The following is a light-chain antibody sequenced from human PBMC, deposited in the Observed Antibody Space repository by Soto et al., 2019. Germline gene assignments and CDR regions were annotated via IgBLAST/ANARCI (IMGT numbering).Light chain of an antibody. CDR1: QSVSSY. Sequence: EIVLTQSPATLSLSPGERATLSCRASQSVSSYLAWYQQKPGQAPRLLIYEASNRATGIPARFSGSGSGTDFTLTISSLEPEDFAVYYCQQRSNWPLTFCGGNKVEIK. CDR2: EAS. V-gene: IGKV3-11*01. CDR3: QQRSNWPLT. J-gene: IGKJ4*01.